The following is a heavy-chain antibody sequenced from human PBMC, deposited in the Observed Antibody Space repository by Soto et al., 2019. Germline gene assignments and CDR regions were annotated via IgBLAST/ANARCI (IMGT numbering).Heavy chain of an antibody. CDR2: FDPEDGET. J-gene: IGHJ4*02. D-gene: IGHD3-22*01. Sequence: ASVKVSCKVSGYTLTELSMHWVRQAPGKGLEWMGGFDPEDGETIYAQKFQGRVTMTEDTSTDTAYMELSSLRSEGTAVYYCATAGPYYDSSGYYFRGYFDYWGQGTLVTVSS. CDR3: ATAGPYYDSSGYYFRGYFDY. V-gene: IGHV1-24*01. CDR1: GYTLTELS.